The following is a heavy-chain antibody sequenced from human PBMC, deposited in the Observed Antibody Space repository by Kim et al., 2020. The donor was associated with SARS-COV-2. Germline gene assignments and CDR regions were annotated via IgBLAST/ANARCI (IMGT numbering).Heavy chain of an antibody. J-gene: IGHJ4*02. Sequence: GGSLRLSWAASGFTVSSNYMSWVRQAPGKGLEWVSVIYSGGSTYYADSVKGRFTISRDNSKNTLYLQMNSLRAEDTAVYYCARDYHFWNDHYFDYWGQGTLVTVSS. CDR2: IYSGGST. D-gene: IGHD1-1*01. V-gene: IGHV3-66*01. CDR3: ARDYHFWNDHYFDY. CDR1: GFTVSSNY.